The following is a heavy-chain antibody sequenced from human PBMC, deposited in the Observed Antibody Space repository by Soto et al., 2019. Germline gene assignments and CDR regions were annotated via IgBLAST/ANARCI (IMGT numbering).Heavy chain of an antibody. J-gene: IGHJ5*02. V-gene: IGHV4-39*01. CDR2: IYYSGST. D-gene: IGHD6-6*01. CDR1: GGSLSSSSYY. Sequence: QLQLQESGPGLVKPSETLSLTCTVSGGSLSSSSYYWGWIRQPPGKGLEWIGSIYYSGSTYYNPSLKSRVTISVDTSKNQFSLKLSSVTAADTAVYYCARHRDYSSSSWFDPWGQGTLVTVSS. CDR3: ARHRDYSSSSWFDP.